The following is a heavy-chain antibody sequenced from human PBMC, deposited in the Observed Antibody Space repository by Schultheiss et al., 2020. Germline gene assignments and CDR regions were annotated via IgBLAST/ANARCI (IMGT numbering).Heavy chain of an antibody. CDR1: GFTFTSSA. D-gene: IGHD6-13*01. Sequence: ASVKVSCKASGFTFTSSAVQWVRQAPGQGLEWMGWINPNSGGTNYAQKFQGWVTMTSDTSISTAYMELSSLRSEDTAVYYCARVRSSPDYYGMDVWGQGTTVTVSS. CDR3: ARVRSSPDYYGMDV. V-gene: IGHV1-2*04. J-gene: IGHJ6*02. CDR2: INPNSGGT.